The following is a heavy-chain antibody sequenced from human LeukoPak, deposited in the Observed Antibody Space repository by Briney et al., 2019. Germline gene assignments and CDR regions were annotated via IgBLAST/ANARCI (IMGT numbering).Heavy chain of an antibody. CDR1: GDSFTSYW. D-gene: IGHD4-17*01. CDR3: ARFSVNYYYYYGMDV. J-gene: IGHJ6*02. V-gene: IGHV5-10-1*04. Sequence: GESLKISCKGSGDSFTSYWISWVRQMPGKGLEWMGRIDPSDSYTNYSPSFQGQVTISADKSISTAYLQWSSLKASDTAMYYCARFSVNYYYYYGMDVWGQGTTVTVSS. CDR2: IDPSDSYT.